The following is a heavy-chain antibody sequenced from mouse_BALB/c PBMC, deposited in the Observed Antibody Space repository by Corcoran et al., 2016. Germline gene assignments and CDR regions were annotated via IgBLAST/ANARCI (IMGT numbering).Heavy chain of an antibody. D-gene: IGHD2-3*01. CDR3: TDGSYYYGLDY. V-gene: IGHV9-3-1*01. CDR1: GYTFTKYG. CDR2: INTNTGEP. J-gene: IGHJ4*01. Sequence: QIQLVQSGHELKKPGEKVKFSCRASGYTFTKYGINCVKQAPGKGIKWMGWINTNTGEPTYADDFKGRFAFSLATSASTAYLQINNLKNEDTATYFCTDGSYYYGLDYWGQGTSVTVSS.